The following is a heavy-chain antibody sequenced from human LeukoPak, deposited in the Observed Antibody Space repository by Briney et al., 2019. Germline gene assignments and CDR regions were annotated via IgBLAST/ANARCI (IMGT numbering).Heavy chain of an antibody. CDR3: AKDWTTVVTPKGYYFDS. CDR2: ISTTGGSA. V-gene: IGHV3-23*01. D-gene: IGHD4-23*01. CDR1: GFSFNNYA. J-gene: IGHJ4*02. Sequence: GGSLRLSCAASGFSFNNYAMSWVRQAPGKGLEWVSAISTTGGSAYYADSVKGRFTISRDNSKNTLSLQMDSLRVEDTAVYYCAKDWTTVVTPKGYYFDSWGQGTLVTVSS.